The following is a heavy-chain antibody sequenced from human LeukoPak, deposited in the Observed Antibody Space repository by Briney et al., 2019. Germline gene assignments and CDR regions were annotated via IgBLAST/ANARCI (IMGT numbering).Heavy chain of an antibody. D-gene: IGHD3-16*01. J-gene: IGHJ4*02. CDR2: IIPIFGTA. Sequence: SVKVSCKASGGTFSSYAISWVRQAPGQGLEWMGGIIPIFGTANYAQKFQGRVTITTDESTSTAYMELSSLRSEDTAVYYCASQRFGSPYYFDYWGQGTLVTVSS. CDR3: ASQRFGSPYYFDY. V-gene: IGHV1-69*05. CDR1: GGTFSSYA.